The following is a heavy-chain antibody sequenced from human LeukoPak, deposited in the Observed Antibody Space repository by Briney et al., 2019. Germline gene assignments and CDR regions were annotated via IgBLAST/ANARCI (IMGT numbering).Heavy chain of an antibody. CDR3: AHRVIINGLYYDSSGYFDY. Sequence: SGPSLVKPTQTLTLTCTFSGFSLTTSGVAVGWIRQPPGKALEWLALIYWDDDKRYSPSLKSRLTITNTTSKNQVVLTLTNMDPVDTATYYCAHRVIINGLYYDSSGYFDYWGRGTLVTVSS. CDR1: GFSLTTSGVA. CDR2: IYWDDDK. V-gene: IGHV2-5*02. J-gene: IGHJ4*02. D-gene: IGHD3-22*01.